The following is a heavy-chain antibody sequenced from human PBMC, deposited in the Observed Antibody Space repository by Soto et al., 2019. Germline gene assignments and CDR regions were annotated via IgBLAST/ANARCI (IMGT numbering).Heavy chain of an antibody. J-gene: IGHJ4*02. D-gene: IGHD3-3*01. V-gene: IGHV4-34*01. CDR3: ASQYYDFWSGYYWAPAFDY. CDR2: INHSGST. Sequence: PETLSLTCAVYGGSFSGYYWSWIRQPPGKGLEWIGEINHSGSTNYNPSLKSRVTISVDTSKNQFSLKLSSVTAADTAVYYCASQYYDFWSGYYWAPAFDYWGQGTLVTVSS. CDR1: GGSFSGYY.